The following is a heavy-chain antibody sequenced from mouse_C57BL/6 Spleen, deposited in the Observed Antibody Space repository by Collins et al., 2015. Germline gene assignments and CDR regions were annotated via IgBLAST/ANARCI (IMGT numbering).Heavy chain of an antibody. CDR3: ARRLGSSPFDY. Sequence: QLQQPGAELVKPGASVKMSCKASGYTFISYWITWVKQRPGQGLEWIGDIYPGSGSTNYNEKFKSKATLTVGTSSSTAYMQLSSLTSEDSAVYYCARRLGSSPFDYWGQGTTLTVSS. D-gene: IGHD1-1*01. J-gene: IGHJ2*01. CDR2: IYPGSGST. CDR1: GYTFISYW. V-gene: IGHV1-55*01.